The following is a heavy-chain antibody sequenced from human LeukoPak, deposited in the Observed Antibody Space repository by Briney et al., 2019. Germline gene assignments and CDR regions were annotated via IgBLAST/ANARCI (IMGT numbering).Heavy chain of an antibody. CDR1: GFTFSSYS. CDR2: ISSSSSYK. CDR3: ARAGNNWNDAAFDI. D-gene: IGHD1-1*01. V-gene: IGHV3-21*01. Sequence: GGSLRLSCAASGFTFSSYSMNWVRQAPGKGLEWVSSISSSSSYKYYADSVKGRFTISRDNAKNPLYLQMNSLRAEDTAVYYCARAGNNWNDAAFDIWGQGTMVSVSS. J-gene: IGHJ3*02.